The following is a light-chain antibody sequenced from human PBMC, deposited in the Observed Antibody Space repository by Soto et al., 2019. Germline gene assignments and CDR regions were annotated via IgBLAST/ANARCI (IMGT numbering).Light chain of an antibody. V-gene: IGLV1-47*02. CDR3: AAWDDSLSGPV. Sequence: QSVLTQPPSASGTPGQRVPIPCSGSSSNIGSHYVYWYQQLPGTAPTLLIYSNNQRPSGVTDRFSGSKSGTSASLVISGLRSENEDDYYCAAWDDSLSGPVFGGGTKLTVL. J-gene: IGLJ2*01. CDR2: SNN. CDR1: SSNIGSHY.